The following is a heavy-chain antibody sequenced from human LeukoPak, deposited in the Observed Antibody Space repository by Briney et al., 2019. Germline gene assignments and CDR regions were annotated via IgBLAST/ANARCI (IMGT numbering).Heavy chain of an antibody. Sequence: SETLSLTCTVSGYFISSGYYWGWIRQPPGEGLEWIGSIYHSGSAYYNPSLKSRVTISVDTSKNQFSLKLRSVTAADTAVYYCARETGGDLDIWGQGTMITVSS. J-gene: IGHJ3*02. D-gene: IGHD1-14*01. CDR3: ARETGGDLDI. CDR1: GYFISSGYY. CDR2: IYHSGSA. V-gene: IGHV4-38-2*02.